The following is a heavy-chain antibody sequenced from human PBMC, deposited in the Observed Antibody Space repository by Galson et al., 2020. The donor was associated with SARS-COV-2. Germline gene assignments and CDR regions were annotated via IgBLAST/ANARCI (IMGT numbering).Heavy chain of an antibody. CDR2: IIPIFGTA. Sequence: SVKVSCQASGGTFSSYAISWVRQAPGQGLEWMGGIIPIFGTANYAQKFQGRVTITADESTSTAYMELSSLRSEDTAVYYCARAFLAKIAAAGVGYYGMDVWGQGTTVTVSS. CDR3: ARAFLAKIAAAGVGYYGMDV. D-gene: IGHD6-13*01. J-gene: IGHJ6*02. V-gene: IGHV1-69*13. CDR1: GGTFSSYA.